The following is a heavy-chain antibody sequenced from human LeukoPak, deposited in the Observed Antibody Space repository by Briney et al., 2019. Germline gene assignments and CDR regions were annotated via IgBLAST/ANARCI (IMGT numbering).Heavy chain of an antibody. J-gene: IGHJ5*02. V-gene: IGHV4-30-4*01. CDR3: ARPYYYDSRIDP. D-gene: IGHD3-22*01. Sequence: PSQTLSLTCTVSGGSISSGDYCWSWIRQPPGKGLEWIAYMYYSGSTYYNPSLKSRVTMSADTSKNQLSLKLSSVTAADTAVYYCARPYYYDSRIDPWGQGILVAVSS. CDR2: MYYSGST. CDR1: GGSISSGDYC.